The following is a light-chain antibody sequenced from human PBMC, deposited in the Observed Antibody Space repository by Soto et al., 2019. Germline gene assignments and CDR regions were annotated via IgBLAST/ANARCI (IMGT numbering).Light chain of an antibody. V-gene: IGLV1-40*01. CDR2: ADN. CDR3: QSYDTSLSAVI. CDR1: SSNIGAGYD. J-gene: IGLJ2*01. Sequence: QSVLTQTPSVSGAPGQKITMSCTGSSSNIGAGYDVHWYQQLPGAAPILLIYADNNRPSGVPDRFSASNSGTSASLAITGLQGEDEAVYYCQSYDTSLSAVIFGAGTKVTVL.